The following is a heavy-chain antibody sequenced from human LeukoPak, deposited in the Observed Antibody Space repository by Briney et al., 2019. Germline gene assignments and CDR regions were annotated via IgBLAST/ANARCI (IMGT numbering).Heavy chain of an antibody. CDR3: ARGVFWSSYYVC. V-gene: IGHV4-30-4*01. J-gene: IGHJ4*02. CDR2: IYSTGST. CDR1: GASISSGDYY. Sequence: SETLSLTCTVSGASISSGDYYWSWIRQPPGKGLEWIGYIYSTGSTSHNPSLRNPITISLDTSKNQFSLKLSSVTAADTAVYYCARGVFWSSYYVCWGQGTQVSVSS. D-gene: IGHD3-3*01.